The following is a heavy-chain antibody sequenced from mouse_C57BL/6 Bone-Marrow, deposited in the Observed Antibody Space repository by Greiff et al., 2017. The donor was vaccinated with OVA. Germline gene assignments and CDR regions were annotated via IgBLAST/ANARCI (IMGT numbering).Heavy chain of an antibody. CDR1: GYTFTSYW. Sequence: QVQLQQPGAELVRPGTSVKLSCKASGYTFTSYWMHWVKQRPGQGLEWIGVIDPSDSYTNYNQKFKGKATLTVDTSSSTAYMQLSSLTSEDSAVYYCAGFYLLWYFDVWGTGTTVTVSS. V-gene: IGHV1-59*01. CDR3: AGFYLLWYFDV. D-gene: IGHD2-1*01. CDR2: IDPSDSYT. J-gene: IGHJ1*03.